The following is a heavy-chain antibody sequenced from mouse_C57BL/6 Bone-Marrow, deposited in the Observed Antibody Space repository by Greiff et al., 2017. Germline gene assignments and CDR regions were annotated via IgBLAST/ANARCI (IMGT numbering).Heavy chain of an antibody. D-gene: IGHD2-3*01. Sequence: VQLQQSGAELVMPGASVKLSCKASGYTFTSYWMHWVKQRPGQGLEWIGEIDPSDSYTNYNQKFKGKSPLTVDKSSSTAYMQLSSLTSEDSAVYYCARNYDGSMDYWGQGTSVTVSS. V-gene: IGHV1-69*01. CDR3: ARNYDGSMDY. CDR1: GYTFTSYW. J-gene: IGHJ4*01. CDR2: IDPSDSYT.